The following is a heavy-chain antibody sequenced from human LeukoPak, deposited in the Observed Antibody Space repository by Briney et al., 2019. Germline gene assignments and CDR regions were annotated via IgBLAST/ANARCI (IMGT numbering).Heavy chain of an antibody. D-gene: IGHD1-26*01. J-gene: IGHJ4*02. Sequence: PSETLSLTCTVSGGSISTGYYWGWIRQPPGKGLEWIGNIYHSGSTYYNPSLKSRVIISVDTSKNQFSLKLSSVTAADTAVYYCARDGTRGSYYVYWGQGTLVTVSS. V-gene: IGHV4-38-2*02. CDR3: ARDGTRGSYYVY. CDR1: GGSISTGYY. CDR2: IYHSGST.